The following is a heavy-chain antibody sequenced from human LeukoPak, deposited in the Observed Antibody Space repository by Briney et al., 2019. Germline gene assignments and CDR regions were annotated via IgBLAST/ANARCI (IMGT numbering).Heavy chain of an antibody. Sequence: GASVKVSCNASGGTFSSYAISWVRQAPGQGLEWMGGIIPIFGTANYAQKFQGRVTITTDESTSTAYMELSSLRSEDTAVYYCASGYGDYYYYYMDVWGKGTTVTVSS. J-gene: IGHJ6*03. V-gene: IGHV1-69*05. CDR3: ASGYGDYYYYYMDV. CDR2: IIPIFGTA. D-gene: IGHD4-17*01. CDR1: GGTFSSYA.